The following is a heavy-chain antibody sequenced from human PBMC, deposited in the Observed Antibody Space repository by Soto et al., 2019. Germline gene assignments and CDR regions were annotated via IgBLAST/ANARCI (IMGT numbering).Heavy chain of an antibody. Sequence: QVQLVESGGGVVRPGRSLRLSCAATGFSFSTHGMHWVRQAPGKGLEWVAVIVNDGSEQDYSDSVKGRFTISRDNSKNTLSLQVNSLRAEETAISYSASDDIYADSGLGHWGQGIVVTVSS. V-gene: IGHV3-33*01. D-gene: IGHD4-17*01. J-gene: IGHJ4*02. CDR1: GFSFSTHG. CDR2: IVNDGSEQ. CDR3: ASDDIYADSGLGH.